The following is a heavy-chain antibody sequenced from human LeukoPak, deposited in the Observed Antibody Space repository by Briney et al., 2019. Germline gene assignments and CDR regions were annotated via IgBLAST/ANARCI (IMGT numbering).Heavy chain of an antibody. Sequence: PSETLSLTCAVYGGSFSGYYWSWLRQPPGKGLEWIGYIYHSGSTNYNPSLKSRVTISVDTSKNQFSLRLTSVTAADTAVYYCARHVGYSTSGFPPAHFDYWGQGTLVTVSS. V-gene: IGHV4-59*08. J-gene: IGHJ4*02. CDR1: GGSFSGYY. CDR3: ARHVGYSTSGFPPAHFDY. CDR2: IYHSGST. D-gene: IGHD6-13*01.